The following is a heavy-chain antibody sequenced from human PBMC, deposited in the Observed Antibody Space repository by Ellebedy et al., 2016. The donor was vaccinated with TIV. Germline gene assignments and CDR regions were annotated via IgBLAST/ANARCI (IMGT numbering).Heavy chain of an antibody. V-gene: IGHV1-2*02. J-gene: IGHJ6*02. CDR2: INPNTGDT. CDR1: GYTFTGYC. D-gene: IGHD5-18*01. Sequence: AASVKVSCKASGYTFTGYCLHWVRQAPGHGLEWMGWINPNTGDTNYAQKFQGRVTMTRDPSISPAYMELSRLRSDDTAVYYCARVQLWLDPRIAPRGPMDVWGQGTTVTVSS. CDR3: ARVQLWLDPRIAPRGPMDV.